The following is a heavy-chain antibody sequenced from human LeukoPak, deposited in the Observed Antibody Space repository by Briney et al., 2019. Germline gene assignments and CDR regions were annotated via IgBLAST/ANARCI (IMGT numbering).Heavy chain of an antibody. Sequence: PGGSLRLSCAASGFTFSSYAMNWVRQAPGKGLEWVSTISGSGGSTNYADSVKGRFTISRDNSKNTLYLQMNSLRAEDTAVYYCARDLSPVVRASPMGYWGQGTLVTVSS. D-gene: IGHD3-10*01. CDR3: ARDLSPVVRASPMGY. V-gene: IGHV3-23*01. CDR2: ISGSGGST. CDR1: GFTFSSYA. J-gene: IGHJ4*02.